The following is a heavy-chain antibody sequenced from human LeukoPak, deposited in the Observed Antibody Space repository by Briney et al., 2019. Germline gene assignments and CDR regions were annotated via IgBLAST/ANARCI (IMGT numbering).Heavy chain of an antibody. J-gene: IGHJ6*04. Sequence: GASVKVSCKASGGTFSSYAISWVRQAPGQGLEWMGGIIPIFGTANYAQKFQGRVTITADKSTSTAYMELSSLRSEDTAVYYCARDRGGSDGLDVWGKGTTVTVSS. D-gene: IGHD1-26*01. CDR1: GGTFSSYA. V-gene: IGHV1-69*06. CDR2: IIPIFGTA. CDR3: ARDRGGSDGLDV.